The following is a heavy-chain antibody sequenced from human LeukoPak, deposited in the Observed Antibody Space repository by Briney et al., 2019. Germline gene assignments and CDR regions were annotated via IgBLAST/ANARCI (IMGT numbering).Heavy chain of an antibody. CDR3: ARGGSRVVTYGNFDY. V-gene: IGHV1-69*05. D-gene: IGHD2-21*02. CDR1: GGTFSNYA. CDR2: IIPIFGTA. Sequence: SVKVSCKASGGTFSNYAISWVRQAPGQGLEWMGGIIPIFGTANYAQKLQGRITMTIETSTSTAYMELRSLGSDDTAVYYRARGGSRVVTYGNFDYWGQGTLVTVSS. J-gene: IGHJ4*02.